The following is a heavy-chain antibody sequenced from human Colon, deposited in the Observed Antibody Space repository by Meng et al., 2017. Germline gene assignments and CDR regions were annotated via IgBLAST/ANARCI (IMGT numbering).Heavy chain of an antibody. CDR3: ARVDGYGSGNYYSRLAY. CDR2: IYYSGNT. J-gene: IGHJ4*02. D-gene: IGHD3-10*01. V-gene: IGHV4-39*07. Sequence: PQLQESGPVLVKPSEPLSLTCPFSGSSISSSSFYWGWIRQPPGKGLEWIGNIYYSGNTYYNPSLKSRVTISLDTPKNQFSLRLTSVTAADTAVYYCARVDGYGSGNYYSRLAYWGQGTLVTVSS. CDR1: GSSISSSSFY.